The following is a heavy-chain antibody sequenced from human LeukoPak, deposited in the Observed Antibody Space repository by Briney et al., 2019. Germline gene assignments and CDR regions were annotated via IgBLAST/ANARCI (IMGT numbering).Heavy chain of an antibody. CDR2: IYHSGST. D-gene: IGHD3-22*01. J-gene: IGHJ4*02. V-gene: IGHV4-30-2*01. CDR3: AGGSSGYLDY. CDR1: GGSISCGGYY. Sequence: SETLSLTCTVPGGSISCGGYYWSWIRQPPGKGLEWIGYIYHSGSTYYNPSLKSRVTISVDRSKNQFSLKLSSVTAADTAVYYCAGGSSGYLDYWGQGTLVTVSS.